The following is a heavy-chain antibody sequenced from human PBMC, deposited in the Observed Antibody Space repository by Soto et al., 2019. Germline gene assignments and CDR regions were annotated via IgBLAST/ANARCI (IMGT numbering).Heavy chain of an antibody. D-gene: IGHD3-10*01. CDR1: GYTFTSYG. CDR3: VRNIGYGSGSTLWFDP. CDR2: ISAYNGNT. Sequence: GASVKVSCKAFGYTFTSYGITWVRQAPGQGLEWMGWISAYNGNTNYAQKLQGRVTISADKSISTAYLQWRSLKASDTAMYYCVRNIGYGSGSTLWFDPWGQGTQVTVSS. J-gene: IGHJ5*02. V-gene: IGHV1-18*04.